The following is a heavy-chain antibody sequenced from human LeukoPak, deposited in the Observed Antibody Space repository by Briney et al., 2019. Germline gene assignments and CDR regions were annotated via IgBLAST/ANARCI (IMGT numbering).Heavy chain of an antibody. Sequence: KSGGSLRLSCAASGFSFSSYWMSWVRQAPGKGLEWVSAISGSGGSTYYADSVKGRFTISRDNSKNTLYLQMNSLRAEDTAVYYCAKDSGSYSPPVHYYYYMDVWGIGTTVTISS. D-gene: IGHD1-26*01. CDR1: GFSFSSYW. V-gene: IGHV3-23*01. CDR3: AKDSGSYSPPVHYYYYMDV. J-gene: IGHJ6*03. CDR2: ISGSGGST.